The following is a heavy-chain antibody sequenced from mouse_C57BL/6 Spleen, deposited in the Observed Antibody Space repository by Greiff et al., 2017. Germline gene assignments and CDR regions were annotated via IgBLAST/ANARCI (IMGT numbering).Heavy chain of an antibody. CDR3: AREGGSNYVFDY. CDR1: GYSFTDYN. Sequence: VHVKQSGPELVKPGASVKISCKASGYSFTDYNMTWVKQSHGKSLEWIGVINPNYGTTSYNQKFKGKATLTVDQSSSTAYMQRNSLTSEDTAVYYGAREGGSNYVFDYWGQGTTLPVSS. J-gene: IGHJ2*01. D-gene: IGHD2-5*01. V-gene: IGHV1-39*01. CDR2: INPNYGTT.